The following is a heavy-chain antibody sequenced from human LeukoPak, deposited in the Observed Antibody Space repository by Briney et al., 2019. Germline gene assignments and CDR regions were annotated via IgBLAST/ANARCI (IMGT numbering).Heavy chain of an antibody. V-gene: IGHV1-46*01. D-gene: IGHD5-18*01. CDR3: ARGGGGDTAMVRGAFDI. CDR1: GYTFTIYY. J-gene: IGHJ3*02. CDR2: INPSGGST. Sequence: AASVKVSCKASGYTFTIYYMHWVRQAPGQGLEWMGIINPSGGSTSYAQKFQGRVTMTRDTSTSTVYMELSSLRSEDTAVYYCARGGGGDTAMVRGAFDIWGQGTMVTVSS.